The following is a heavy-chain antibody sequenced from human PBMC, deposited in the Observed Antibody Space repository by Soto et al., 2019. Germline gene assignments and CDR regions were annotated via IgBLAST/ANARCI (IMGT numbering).Heavy chain of an antibody. V-gene: IGHV3-7*01. CDR3: ARGSGSSYFDF. CDR2: INQDGSEK. D-gene: IGHD3-10*01. Sequence: PGGSLRLSCAASALTFRNNWMSWVRQAPGKGLEWVANINQDGSEKSYVDSVKGRFTISRDRAKNSVYLHLSSLRAGDTAVYFCARGSGSSYFDFWGQGTLVTVS. CDR1: ALTFRNNW. J-gene: IGHJ4*02.